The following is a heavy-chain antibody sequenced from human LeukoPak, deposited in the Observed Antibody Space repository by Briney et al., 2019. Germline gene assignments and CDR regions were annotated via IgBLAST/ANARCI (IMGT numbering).Heavy chain of an antibody. CDR3: ARTPTEHYDFWSGYQDYYMDV. Sequence: PSETLSLTCAVSGASISSSNYYWSWIRQPPGKGLEWIGEINHSGSTNYNPSLKSRVTISVDTSKNQFSLKLSSVTAADTAVYYCARTPTEHYDFWSGYQDYYMDVWGKGTTVTISS. D-gene: IGHD3-3*01. CDR2: INHSGST. J-gene: IGHJ6*03. CDR1: GASISSSNYY. V-gene: IGHV4-39*07.